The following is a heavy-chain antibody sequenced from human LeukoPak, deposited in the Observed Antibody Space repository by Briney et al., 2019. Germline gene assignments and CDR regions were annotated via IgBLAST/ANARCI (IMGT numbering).Heavy chain of an antibody. J-gene: IGHJ6*03. CDR3: ARQGGYCSSTICSNPYMDV. V-gene: IGHV4-38-2*01. CDR2: IYHSGST. Sequence: PSETMSLTCAVSGYSISNTYYWGWIRQPPGKGLDWIGTIYHSGSTYYNPSLKSRVTISVDTSKNRFSLKVSSVTAADTAVYYCARQGGYCSSTICSNPYMDVRGKGTTVTVSS. CDR1: GYSISNTYY. D-gene: IGHD2-2*03.